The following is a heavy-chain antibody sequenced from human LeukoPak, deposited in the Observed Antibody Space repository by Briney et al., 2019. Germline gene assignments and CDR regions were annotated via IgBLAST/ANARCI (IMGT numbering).Heavy chain of an antibody. CDR1: GFTFSSYA. CDR2: IKHDGTEI. Sequence: PGGSLRLSCAASGFTFSSYAMSWVRQAPGKGLEWVATIKHDGTEIYYVDSVKGRFTISRDNARSSLYLQMNSLRAEDTAVYYCARSLDYWGQGTLVTVSS. V-gene: IGHV3-7*01. CDR3: ARSLDY. J-gene: IGHJ4*02.